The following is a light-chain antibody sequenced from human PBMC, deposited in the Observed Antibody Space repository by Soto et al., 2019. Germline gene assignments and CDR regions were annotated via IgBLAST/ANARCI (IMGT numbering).Light chain of an antibody. Sequence: DIQMTQSPSTLSASVGDRVTITCRASQSISDLLAWYQQQPGKAPKLLIYKASSLKSGDPSRISGSGCATDYTLTISSLPPDYFATYCCQQYNGYWTFGRGTKVEIK. V-gene: IGKV1-5*03. J-gene: IGKJ1*01. CDR1: QSISDL. CDR2: KAS. CDR3: QQYNGYWT.